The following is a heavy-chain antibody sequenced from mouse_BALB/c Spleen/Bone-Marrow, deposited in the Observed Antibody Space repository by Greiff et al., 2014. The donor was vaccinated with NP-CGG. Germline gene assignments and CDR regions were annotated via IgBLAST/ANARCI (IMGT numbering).Heavy chain of an antibody. CDR3: ARYYYGSSYFDY. Sequence: EVQLQQSGAELVKPGASVKLSCTASGFHIKDTYMHWVKQRPEQGLGWIGRIDPANGNTKYDPKFQGKATITADTSSNTAYLQLSSLTSEDTAVYYCARYYYGSSYFDYWGQGTTLTVSS. CDR1: GFHIKDTY. CDR2: IDPANGNT. V-gene: IGHV14-3*02. J-gene: IGHJ2*01. D-gene: IGHD1-1*01.